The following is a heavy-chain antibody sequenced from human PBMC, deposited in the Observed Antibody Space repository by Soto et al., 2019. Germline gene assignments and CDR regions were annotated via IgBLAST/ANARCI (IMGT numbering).Heavy chain of an antibody. CDR2: ISYDGSNK. J-gene: IGHJ5*02. D-gene: IGHD3-3*01. V-gene: IGHV3-30*18. CDR3: AKVFFDDDP. Sequence: QVQLVESGGGVVQPGRSLRLSCAASGFTFSSYGMHWVRQAPGKGLEWVAVISYDGSNKYYADSVKGRFTISRDNSKNPLYLQMSSLRAEDTAVYYCAKVFFDDDPWGQGTLVTVSS. CDR1: GFTFSSYG.